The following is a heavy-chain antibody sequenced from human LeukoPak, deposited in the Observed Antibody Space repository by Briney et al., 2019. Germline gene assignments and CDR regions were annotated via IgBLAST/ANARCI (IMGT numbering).Heavy chain of an antibody. CDR1: GYTFTGYY. D-gene: IGHD5-24*01. V-gene: IGHV1-2*02. Sequence: GASVKVSCKASGYTFTGYYMHWVRQAPGQGLEWMGWINPNSGGTNYAQKFQGRVTMTRDTSISTAYMELSRLRSDDTAVYYCATQRERWLQSFDYWGQGTLVTVSS. J-gene: IGHJ4*02. CDR3: ATQRERWLQSFDY. CDR2: INPNSGGT.